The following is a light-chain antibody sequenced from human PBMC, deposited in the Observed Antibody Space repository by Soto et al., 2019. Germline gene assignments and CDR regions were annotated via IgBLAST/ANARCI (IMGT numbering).Light chain of an antibody. Sequence: QSVLTQPPSASGTPGQRVTISCSGSSSNIGSNTVNWYQQLPGTAPKLLIYSNNQRRSGVPDRFSGSKSGTSASLAISGLQSEDEADDYCAAWDDSLNGWVFGGGTKLTVL. J-gene: IGLJ3*02. CDR1: SSNIGSNT. CDR3: AAWDDSLNGWV. CDR2: SNN. V-gene: IGLV1-44*01.